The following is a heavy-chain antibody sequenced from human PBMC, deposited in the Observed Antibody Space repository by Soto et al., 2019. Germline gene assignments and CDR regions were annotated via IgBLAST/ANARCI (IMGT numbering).Heavy chain of an antibody. CDR3: ASNEQWLAVDNAFDI. CDR1: GGSISSYY. J-gene: IGHJ3*02. D-gene: IGHD6-19*01. Sequence: SETLSLTCTVSGGSISSYYWSWIRQPPGKGLEWIGYIYYSGSTNYNPSLKSRVTISVDTSKNQFSLKLSSVTAADTAVYYCASNEQWLAVDNAFDIWGQGTMVTVSS. CDR2: IYYSGST. V-gene: IGHV4-59*01.